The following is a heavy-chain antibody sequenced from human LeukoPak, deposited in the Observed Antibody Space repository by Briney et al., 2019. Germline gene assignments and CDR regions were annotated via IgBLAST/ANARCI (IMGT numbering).Heavy chain of an antibody. V-gene: IGHV4-61*01. Sequence: SETLSLTCTVSGGSVSSGSYYWSWIRQPPGKGLEWIGYIYYSGSTNYNPSLKSRVTISVDTSKNQFSLKLSFVTAADTAVYYCAATEVVVPAAPFETFDYWGQGTLVTVSS. CDR3: AATEVVVPAAPFETFDY. D-gene: IGHD2-2*01. CDR1: GGSVSSGSYY. CDR2: IYYSGST. J-gene: IGHJ4*02.